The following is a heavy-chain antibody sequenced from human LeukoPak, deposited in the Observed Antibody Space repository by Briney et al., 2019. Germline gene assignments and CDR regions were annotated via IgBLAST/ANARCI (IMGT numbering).Heavy chain of an antibody. CDR2: IYTSGST. CDR1: GGSISSGSYY. D-gene: IGHD5-18*01. Sequence: SETLSLTCTVSGGSISSGSYYWSWIRQPAGKGLEWIGRIYTSGSTNYNPSLKSRVTISVDTSKNQFSLKLSSVTAADTAVYYCAREADTAMLTYYYYYMDVWGKGTTVTVSS. CDR3: AREADTAMLTYYYYYMDV. V-gene: IGHV4-61*02. J-gene: IGHJ6*03.